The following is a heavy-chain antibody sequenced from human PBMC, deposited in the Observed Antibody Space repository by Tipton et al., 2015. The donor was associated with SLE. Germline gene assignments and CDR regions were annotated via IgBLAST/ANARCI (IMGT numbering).Heavy chain of an antibody. J-gene: IGHJ4*02. Sequence: TLSLTCFVSGGSIGSRPYYWSWIRQPPGKGLEWIGYIYYTGSTNYNPSLKSRVTISVDTSKNQFSLQLISATAADTALYYCARLTWSNGPFEYWGQGTLVTVSS. V-gene: IGHV4-61*05. CDR2: IYYTGST. CDR1: GGSIGSRPYY. CDR3: ARLTWSNGPFEY. D-gene: IGHD1-26*01.